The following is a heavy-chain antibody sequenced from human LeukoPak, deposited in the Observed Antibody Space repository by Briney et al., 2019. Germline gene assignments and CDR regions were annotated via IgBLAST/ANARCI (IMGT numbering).Heavy chain of an antibody. J-gene: IGHJ4*02. Sequence: SETLSLTCTVSGGSIKNYYWSWIRQAAGKGLEWTGRMHTTGSSNYNPSLKSRVTMSVDTSKNQFSLKLSSVTAADTAVYYCAKDGGSGWYYYWGQGILVTVSS. CDR2: MHTTGSS. CDR3: AKDGGSGWYYY. D-gene: IGHD6-19*01. V-gene: IGHV4-4*07. CDR1: GGSIKNYY.